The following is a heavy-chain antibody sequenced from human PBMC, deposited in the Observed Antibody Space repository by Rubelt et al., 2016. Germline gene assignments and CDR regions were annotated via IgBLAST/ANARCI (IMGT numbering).Heavy chain of an antibody. CDR3: ASKPSYNGKYYYFDY. J-gene: IGHJ4*02. CDR2: INHSGSA. CDR1: GGSFSGYY. Sequence: QVQLQQWGAGLLKPSETLFLPCAVFGGSFSGYYWTWIRQPPGKGLEWIGEINHSGSANYNLSLKSRLNISVDTSKNQFSLKLSSVTAADTAVYYCASKPSYNGKYYYFDYWGQGALVTVSS. V-gene: IGHV4-34*01. D-gene: IGHD1-26*01.